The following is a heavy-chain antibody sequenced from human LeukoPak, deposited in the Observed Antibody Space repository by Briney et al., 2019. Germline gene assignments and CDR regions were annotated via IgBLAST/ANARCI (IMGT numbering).Heavy chain of an antibody. CDR1: GGSISSYY. V-gene: IGHV4-59*01. D-gene: IGHD5-18*01. Sequence: SETLSLTCTVSGGSISSYYWSWIRQPPGKGLEWIGYIYYSGSTNYNPSLKSRVTISVDTSKNQFSLKLSSVTAADTAVYYCARSLDTAIDPFDYWGQGTLVTVSS. J-gene: IGHJ4*02. CDR3: ARSLDTAIDPFDY. CDR2: IYYSGST.